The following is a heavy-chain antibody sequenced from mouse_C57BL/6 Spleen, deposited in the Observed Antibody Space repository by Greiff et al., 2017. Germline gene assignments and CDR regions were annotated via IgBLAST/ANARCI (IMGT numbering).Heavy chain of an antibody. CDR3: ARDYYGSSYEGAMDY. Sequence: QVQLKQPGAELVKPGASVKLSCKASGYTFTSYWMHWVKQRPGQGLEWIGMIHPNSGSTNYNEKFKSKATLTVDKSSSTAYMQLSSLTSEDSAVYYCARDYYGSSYEGAMDYWGQGTSVTVSS. V-gene: IGHV1-64*01. CDR1: GYTFTSYW. CDR2: IHPNSGST. D-gene: IGHD1-1*01. J-gene: IGHJ4*01.